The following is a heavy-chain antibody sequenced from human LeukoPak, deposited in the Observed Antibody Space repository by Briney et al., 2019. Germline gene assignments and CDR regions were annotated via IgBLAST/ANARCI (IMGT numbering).Heavy chain of an antibody. V-gene: IGHV1-2*02. CDR3: ARWDGYSSSPDY. CDR1: GYTFTGFY. D-gene: IGHD6-13*01. Sequence: ASVKVSCKASGYTFTGFYMHWVRQAPGQGLEWMGWINPHSADTGYAQKFLGRVAMTRDMSISTIYMELTRLRSDDTALYYCARWDGYSSSPDYWGQGTLVTVSS. J-gene: IGHJ4*02. CDR2: INPHSADT.